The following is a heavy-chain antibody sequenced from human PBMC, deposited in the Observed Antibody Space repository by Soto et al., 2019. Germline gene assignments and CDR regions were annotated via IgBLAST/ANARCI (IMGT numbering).Heavy chain of an antibody. Sequence: SETLSLTCTVSGGSISSYYWSWIRQPAGKGLEWIGRIYTSGSTNYNPSLKSRVTMSVDTSKNQFSLKLSSVTAADTAVYYCAREIVVVPAAINYAYYYYYGMDVWGQGTTVTVSS. J-gene: IGHJ6*02. CDR3: AREIVVVPAAINYAYYYYYGMDV. D-gene: IGHD2-2*02. CDR1: GGSISSYY. CDR2: IYTSGST. V-gene: IGHV4-4*07.